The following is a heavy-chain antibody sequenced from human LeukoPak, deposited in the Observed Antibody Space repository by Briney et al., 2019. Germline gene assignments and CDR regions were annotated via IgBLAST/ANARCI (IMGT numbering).Heavy chain of an antibody. V-gene: IGHV3-30*03. Sequence: GGSLRLSCAASGFTFSSYGMHWVRQAPGKGLEWVAVISYDGSNKYYADSVKGRFTISRDNSKNTLYLQMNSLRAEDTAVYYCARDSLFNDILTGYYSYYYYYYMDVWGKGTTVTISS. CDR1: GFTFSSYG. CDR3: ARDSLFNDILTGYYSYYYYYYMDV. J-gene: IGHJ6*03. CDR2: ISYDGSNK. D-gene: IGHD3-9*01.